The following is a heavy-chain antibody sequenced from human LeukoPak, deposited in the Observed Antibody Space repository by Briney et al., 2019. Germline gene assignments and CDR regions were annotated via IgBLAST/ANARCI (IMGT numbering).Heavy chain of an antibody. CDR3: ARGGGGYSGFYYGMDV. CDR1: GGSSISYY. Sequence: SETLSLTCTVSGGSSISYYWNWIRQPPGKGLEWIGYIYYSGSTKYNPSLKSRVTISVVTSKNQFSLRLNSVTAADTAVYYCARGGGGYSGFYYGMDVWGQGTTVTVSS. D-gene: IGHD5-12*01. V-gene: IGHV4-59*01. CDR2: IYYSGST. J-gene: IGHJ6*02.